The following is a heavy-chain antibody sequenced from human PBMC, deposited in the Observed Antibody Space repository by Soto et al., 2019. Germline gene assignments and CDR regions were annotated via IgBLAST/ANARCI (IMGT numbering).Heavy chain of an antibody. Sequence: ASVKVSCKASGYTFTGYYMHWVRQAPGQGLEWMGWINPNSGGTNYAQKFQGRVTMTRDTSINTAYMELSRLRSDDTAVYYCARPRRYSYGYHYYYYGMDVWGQGTTVTVSS. J-gene: IGHJ6*02. CDR2: INPNSGGT. CDR1: GYTFTGYY. V-gene: IGHV1-2*02. D-gene: IGHD5-18*01. CDR3: ARPRRYSYGYHYYYYGMDV.